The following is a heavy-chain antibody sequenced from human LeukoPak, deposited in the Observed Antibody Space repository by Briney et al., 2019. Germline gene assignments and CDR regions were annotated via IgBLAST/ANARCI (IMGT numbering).Heavy chain of an antibody. CDR2: IYYSGST. J-gene: IGHJ4*02. D-gene: IGHD2-21*01. CDR3: ARGIGPYYFDY. CDR1: GGSISSYY. V-gene: IGHV4-59*01. Sequence: SETLSLTCTVSGGSISSYYWSWIRQPPGKGLGWIGYIYYSGSTNYNPSLKSRVTISVDTSKNQFSLKLSSVTAADTAVYYCARGIGPYYFDYWGQGTLVTVSS.